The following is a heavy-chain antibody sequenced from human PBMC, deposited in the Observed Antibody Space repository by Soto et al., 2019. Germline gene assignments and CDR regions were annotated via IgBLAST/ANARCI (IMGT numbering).Heavy chain of an antibody. Sequence: PGGSLRLSCAASGFTFSSYGMHWVRQAPGKGLEWVAVISYDGSNKYYADSVKGRFTISRDNSKNTLYLQMNSLRAEDTAVYYCAREKDTAMVSDYYYYYGMDVWGQGTTVTVSS. CDR3: AREKDTAMVSDYYYYYGMDV. D-gene: IGHD5-18*01. CDR1: GFTFSSYG. CDR2: ISYDGSNK. V-gene: IGHV3-30*03. J-gene: IGHJ6*02.